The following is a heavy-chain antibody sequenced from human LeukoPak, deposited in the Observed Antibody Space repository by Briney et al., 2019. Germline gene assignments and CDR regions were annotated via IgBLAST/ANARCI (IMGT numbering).Heavy chain of an antibody. CDR1: GGSLSGYS. D-gene: IGHD4-23*01. CDR2: INYSGST. CDR3: ARSYYGGPYYFDY. Sequence: MSSETLSLTCTVEGGSLSGYSWTWIRQPPGKGLEWIGDINYSGSTTYNPSLKSRVTISVDTSKNQFSLKLSSVTAADTAVYYCARSYYGGPYYFDYWGQGTLVTVSS. J-gene: IGHJ4*02. V-gene: IGHV4-34*01.